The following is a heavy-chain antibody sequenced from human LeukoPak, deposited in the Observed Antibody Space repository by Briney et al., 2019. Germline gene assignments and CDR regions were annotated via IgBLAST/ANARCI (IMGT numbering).Heavy chain of an antibody. CDR3: ARATSSSSHYYYYYYMDV. J-gene: IGHJ6*03. CDR1: GFTFSSYS. CDR2: ISSNSSYI. D-gene: IGHD6-6*01. Sequence: GGSLRLSCAASGFTFSSYSMNWVRQATGKGLEWVSSISSNSSYIYYADSVKGRFTISRDNAKNSLYLQMNSLRAEDTAVYYCARATSSSSHYYYYYYMDVWGKGTTVTVSS. V-gene: IGHV3-21*01.